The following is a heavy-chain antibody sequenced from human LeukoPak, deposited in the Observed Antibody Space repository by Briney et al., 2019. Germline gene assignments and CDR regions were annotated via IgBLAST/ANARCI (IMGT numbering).Heavy chain of an antibody. CDR2: ISDKGDLI. CDR3: ARLYDGDYGYYFDY. D-gene: IGHD4-17*01. J-gene: IGHJ4*02. Sequence: PGGSLRLSCAASGFTFSRSEMNWVRLAPGKGLEWLSYISDKGDLIYYADSVKGRFTISRDDAKNSLYLQMNGLRAEDTAVYYCARLYDGDYGYYFDYWGQGTLVTVSS. V-gene: IGHV3-48*03. CDR1: GFTFSRSE.